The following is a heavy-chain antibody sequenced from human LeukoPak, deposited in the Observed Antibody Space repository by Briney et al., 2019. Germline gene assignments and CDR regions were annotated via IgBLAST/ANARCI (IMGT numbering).Heavy chain of an antibody. J-gene: IGHJ4*02. Sequence: GGSLRLSCAASGFTFSSYDMSWVRQAPGKGLEWVSAISSSGGNTYYADSVKGRFTISRDNSKNTLYLQMHSLRAEDTAVYYCAKDASSGTYYDHWGQGTLATVSS. D-gene: IGHD1-26*01. CDR3: AKDASSGTYYDH. V-gene: IGHV3-23*01. CDR2: ISSSGGNT. CDR1: GFTFSSYD.